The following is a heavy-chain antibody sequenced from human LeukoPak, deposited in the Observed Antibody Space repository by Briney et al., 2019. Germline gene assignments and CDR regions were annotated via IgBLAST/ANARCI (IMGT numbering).Heavy chain of an antibody. CDR1: GGSISSGGYS. CDR3: ASVVPATLNWIDP. CDR2: IYHSGST. J-gene: IGHJ5*02. V-gene: IGHV4-30-2*01. Sequence: SQTLSLTCAVSGGSISSGGYSWSWIRQPPVKGLEWIGYIYHSGSTYYNPSLKSRVTISVDRSKNQFSLKLSSVTAADTAVYYCASVVPATLNWIDPWGQGTLVTVSS. D-gene: IGHD2-2*01.